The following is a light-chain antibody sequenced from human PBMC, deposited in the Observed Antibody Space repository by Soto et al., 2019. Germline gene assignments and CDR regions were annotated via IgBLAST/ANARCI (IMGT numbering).Light chain of an antibody. Sequence: EVVLTQSPATLSLSPGERATLSCWASQSIDNFLAWYQQKVGQAPRLLIYNASNRATGIPARFSGSGSGTHFTLTINSLEPEDFGVYYCQQRSIWPPVVTFGGGTKVEIK. V-gene: IGKV3-11*01. CDR2: NAS. CDR3: QQRSIWPPVVT. J-gene: IGKJ4*01. CDR1: QSIDNF.